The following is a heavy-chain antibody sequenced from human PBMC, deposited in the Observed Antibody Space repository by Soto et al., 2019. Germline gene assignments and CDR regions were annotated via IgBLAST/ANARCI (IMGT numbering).Heavy chain of an antibody. V-gene: IGHV3-23*01. CDR3: AKGYCTSSTCSRGYFDF. CDR2: ISGSGVST. D-gene: IGHD2-2*01. CDR1: GFTFSSYA. J-gene: IGHJ4*02. Sequence: EVQLLESGGGLVQPGGSLRLSCAASGFTFSSYAMSWVRQAPGKGLEWVSGISGSGVSTFYADSVKGRFTISRDNSKDTLYLQVNSLRADDTAVYYCAKGYCTSSTCSRGYFDFWGQGALVTVSS.